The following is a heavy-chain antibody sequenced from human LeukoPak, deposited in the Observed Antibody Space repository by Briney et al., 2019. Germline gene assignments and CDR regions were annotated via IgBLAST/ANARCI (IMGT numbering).Heavy chain of an antibody. CDR1: GYTFTSYG. V-gene: IGHV1-18*01. J-gene: IGHJ4*02. CDR2: ISAYNGST. D-gene: IGHD3-22*01. Sequence: GASVTVSCKASGYTFTSYGISWVRQAPGQGLEWMGWISAYNGSTNYAQKLQGRVTMTTDTSTSTAYMELRSLRSDDTAVYYCARVGQQTYYYDSSGDGGDYWGQGTLVTVSS. CDR3: ARVGQQTYYYDSSGDGGDY.